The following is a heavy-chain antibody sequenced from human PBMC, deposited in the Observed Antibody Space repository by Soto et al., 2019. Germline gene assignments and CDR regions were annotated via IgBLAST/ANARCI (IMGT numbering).Heavy chain of an antibody. CDR2: TYYRSKWYY. CDR3: ARGEQYSGRIFDY. V-gene: IGHV6-1*01. D-gene: IGHD1-26*01. J-gene: IGHJ4*01. Sequence: SQTLSLTCAITGDSVSSNSAGWSWVRQSPSRGLEWLGRTYYRSKWYYEYAVSVRGRIAINPDTSKNQYSLQLNSVTPEDTAVYFCARGEQYSGRIFDYWGQGTLVTVS. CDR1: GDSVSSNSAG.